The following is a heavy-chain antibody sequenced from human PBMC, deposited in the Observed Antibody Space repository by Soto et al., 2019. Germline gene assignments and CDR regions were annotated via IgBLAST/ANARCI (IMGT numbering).Heavy chain of an antibody. CDR3: ARDLVGGYCSGGSCFHWFDP. Sequence: PGGSLRLSCAASGFTFSSYAMHWVRQAPGKGLEWVAVISYDGSNKYYADSVKGRFTISRDNSKNTLYLQMNSLRAEDTAVYYCARDLVGGYCSGGSCFHWFDPWGQGTLVTVSS. D-gene: IGHD2-15*01. V-gene: IGHV3-30-3*01. J-gene: IGHJ5*02. CDR1: GFTFSSYA. CDR2: ISYDGSNK.